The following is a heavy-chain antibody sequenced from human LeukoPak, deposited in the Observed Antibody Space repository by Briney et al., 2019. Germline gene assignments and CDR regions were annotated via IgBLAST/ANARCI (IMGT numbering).Heavy chain of an antibody. V-gene: IGHV4-39*07. CDR1: GGSISSSSYY. CDR2: IYYSGST. Sequence: SETLSLTCSVSGGSISSSSYYWGWIRQPPGKGLEWIGSIYYSGSTYYNASLKSRVTISVDTSKNQFSLKLSSVTATDTAVYYCARAGYSGSDFSVWGKGSTVTVSS. D-gene: IGHD5-12*01. J-gene: IGHJ6*04. CDR3: ARAGYSGSDFSV.